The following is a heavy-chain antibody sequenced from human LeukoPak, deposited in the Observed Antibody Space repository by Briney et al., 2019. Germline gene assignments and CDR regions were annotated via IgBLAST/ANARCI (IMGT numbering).Heavy chain of an antibody. CDR1: GFTFSSYS. J-gene: IGHJ6*03. CDR3: ARDLGYSSSWYVGAGYYYYMDV. D-gene: IGHD6-13*01. CDR2: ISSSSSYI. Sequence: PGGSLRLSCAASGFTFSSYSMNWVRQAPGKGLEWVSSISSSSSYIYYADSVKGRFTISRDNAKNSLYLQMNSLRAEDTAVYYCARDLGYSSSWYVGAGYYYYMDVWGKGTTVTISS. V-gene: IGHV3-21*04.